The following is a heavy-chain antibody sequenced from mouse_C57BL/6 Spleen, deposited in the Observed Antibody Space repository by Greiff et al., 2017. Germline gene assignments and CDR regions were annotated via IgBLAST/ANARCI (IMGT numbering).Heavy chain of an antibody. J-gene: IGHJ2*01. CDR3: ARGRGSLFDV. CDR1: GYAFSSYW. V-gene: IGHV1-80*01. CDR2: IYPGDGDT. D-gene: IGHD1-1*02. Sequence: QVQLKESGAELVKPGASVKISCKASGYAFSSYWMNWVKQRPGKGLEWIGQIYPGDGDTNYNGKFKGKATLTADKSSSTAYMQLSSLTSVDSAVYFCARGRGSLFDVWGPGTTLTVSS.